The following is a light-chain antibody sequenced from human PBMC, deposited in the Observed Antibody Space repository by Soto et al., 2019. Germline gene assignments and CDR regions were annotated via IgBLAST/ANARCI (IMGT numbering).Light chain of an antibody. CDR2: TYD. CDR1: SSNIGSNT. CDR3: AAWDDNLIVL. J-gene: IGLJ2*01. V-gene: IGLV1-44*01. Sequence: QSVLTQPPSASGTPGQRVTISCSGSSSNIGSNTVNWYQQLPGTAPKLLIHTYDQRPSGVPDRISGSKSGTSASLAISGLQSEDEADYYCAAWDDNLIVLFGGGTKVTVL.